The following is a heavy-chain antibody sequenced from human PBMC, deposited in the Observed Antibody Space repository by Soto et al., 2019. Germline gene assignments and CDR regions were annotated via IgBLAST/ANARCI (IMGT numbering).Heavy chain of an antibody. Sequence: ASVKVSCKASGYTFTSYAMNWVRQAPGQRLEWMGWINPCNGETKYAQKIQGRVIITIDRSARTAYLELRSLRSDDTAVYYCARGGYYDSSGARNYHYYGMNVWGQGTTVTAP. CDR1: GYTFTSYA. J-gene: IGHJ6*02. V-gene: IGHV1-3*01. CDR3: ARGGYYDSSGARNYHYYGMNV. CDR2: INPCNGET. D-gene: IGHD3-22*01.